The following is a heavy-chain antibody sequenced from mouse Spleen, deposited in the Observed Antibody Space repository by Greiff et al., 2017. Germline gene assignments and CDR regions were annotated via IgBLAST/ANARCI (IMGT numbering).Heavy chain of an antibody. Sequence: DVKLVESEGGLVQPGSSMKLSCTASGFTFSDYYMAWVRQVPEKGLEWVANINYDGSSTYYLDSLKSRFIISRDNAKNILYLQMSSLKSEDTATYYCARGYYGSSPHWYFDVWGAGTTVTVSS. V-gene: IGHV5-16*01. D-gene: IGHD1-1*01. J-gene: IGHJ1*01. CDR1: GFTFSDYY. CDR3: ARGYYGSSPHWYFDV. CDR2: INYDGSST.